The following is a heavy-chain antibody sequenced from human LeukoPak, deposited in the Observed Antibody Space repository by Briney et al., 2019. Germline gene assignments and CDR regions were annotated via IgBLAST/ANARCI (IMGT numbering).Heavy chain of an antibody. D-gene: IGHD4-11*01. CDR3: ARGGVTTGYYYYMDV. CDR2: ISSGGSTI. CDR1: GFTFSDYY. V-gene: IGHV3-11*01. J-gene: IGHJ6*03. Sequence: GGSLRLSCAASGFTFSDYYMSWIRQAPGKGLEWVSYISSGGSTIYYADSVKGRFTISRDNAKNPLYLQMNSLRAEDTAVYYCARGGVTTGYYYYMDVWGKGTTVTVSS.